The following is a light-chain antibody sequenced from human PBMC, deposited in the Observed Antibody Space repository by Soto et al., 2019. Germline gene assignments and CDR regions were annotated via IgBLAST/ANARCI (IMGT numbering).Light chain of an antibody. CDR2: AAS. V-gene: IGKV1-8*01. J-gene: IGKJ3*01. Sequence: AIRMTQSPSSLSASTGDRVTITCRASQGISSYLAWYQQKPGKAPKLLSYAASTLQSGVPSRFSGSGSGTDFTLTISCLQSEDFATYYCQQYYSYPRTFGPGTKVDIK. CDR1: QGISSY. CDR3: QQYYSYPRT.